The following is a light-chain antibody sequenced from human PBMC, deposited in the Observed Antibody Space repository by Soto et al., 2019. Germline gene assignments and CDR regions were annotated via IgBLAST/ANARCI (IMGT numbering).Light chain of an antibody. CDR3: QKSYSFPWT. V-gene: IGKV1-39*01. Sequence: DIQMTQSPSSLSASAGDRVTITCRASQSISTYLNWYQQKPGKAPKLLIYGASSLQSGVPSRFCGSGSGTDFTPTISSLQPEDFATYQCQKSYSFPWTFGQGTKVEIK. J-gene: IGKJ1*01. CDR2: GAS. CDR1: QSISTY.